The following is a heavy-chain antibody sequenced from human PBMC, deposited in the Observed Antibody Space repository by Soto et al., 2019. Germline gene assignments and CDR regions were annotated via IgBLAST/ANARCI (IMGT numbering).Heavy chain of an antibody. CDR2: ISGSSLST. Sequence: QVQLVESGGDLVRPGGSLRLSCAASGFTFSDHSMGWIRQSPGKGLEFMSSISGSSLSTFYGDSVKGRFTISRDNAKNSLHLQMNSLRAEDPDGYYCALLLLVSYEDYYYVDVWGKGTTVAVSS. CDR3: ALLLLVSYEDYYYVDV. J-gene: IGHJ6*03. D-gene: IGHD3-16*01. V-gene: IGHV3-11*01. CDR1: GFTFSDHS.